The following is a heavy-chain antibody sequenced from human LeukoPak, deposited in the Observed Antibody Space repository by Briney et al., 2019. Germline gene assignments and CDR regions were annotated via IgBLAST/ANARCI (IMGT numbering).Heavy chain of an antibody. V-gene: IGHV3-23*01. J-gene: IGHJ3*01. CDR1: GFNFNIYA. Sequence: GGSLRLSCAGSGFNFNIYAMHWVRQAPGKGLEWVSTITATTRSTSYADSVKGRFTISRDNSKRTLYLQMNSLRVEDTAMYYCAKDPNGDYVGAFDLWGQGTLVSVSS. D-gene: IGHD4-23*01. CDR2: ITATTRST. CDR3: AKDPNGDYVGAFDL.